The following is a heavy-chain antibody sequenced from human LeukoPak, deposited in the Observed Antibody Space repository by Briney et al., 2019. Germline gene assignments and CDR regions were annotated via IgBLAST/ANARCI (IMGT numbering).Heavy chain of an antibody. CDR3: ARGPTDTGEYCSSTNCYANY. D-gene: IGHD2-2*01. CDR1: GYXFTGYY. V-gene: IGHV1-2*02. J-gene: IGHJ4*02. Sequence: ASVKVSCKASGYXFTGYYLHWVRQAPGQGLEWMGWINPNIGGTNYAQRFQGRFTMARDTSTSTAYMELSRLISDDTAVYYCARGPTDTGEYCSSTNCYANYWGQGTLVTVSS. CDR2: INPNIGGT.